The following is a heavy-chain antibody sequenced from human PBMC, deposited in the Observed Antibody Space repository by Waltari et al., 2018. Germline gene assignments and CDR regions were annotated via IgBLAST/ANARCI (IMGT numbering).Heavy chain of an antibody. CDR3: ARDLATDYALTY. D-gene: IGHD4-17*01. Sequence: QVQLQESGPGLVKPSETLSLTCTVSGGSISSHYWSWLRQPPGKGLEWIGYIYYSGSTNYNPSLKSRVTISVDTSKNQFSLKLSSVTAADTAVYYCARDLATDYALTYWGQGTLVTVSS. CDR2: IYYSGST. V-gene: IGHV4-59*11. CDR1: GGSISSHY. J-gene: IGHJ4*02.